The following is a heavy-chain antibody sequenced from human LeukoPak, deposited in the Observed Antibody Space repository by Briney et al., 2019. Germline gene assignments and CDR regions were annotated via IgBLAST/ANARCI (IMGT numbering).Heavy chain of an antibody. D-gene: IGHD2-15*01. V-gene: IGHV1-18*01. CDR1: GYTFTSYG. Sequence: ASVKVSCKASGYTFTSYGISWVRQAPGQGLEWTGWISAYNGNTNYAQKLQGRVTMTTDTSTSTAYMELRSLRSDDTAVYYCARDGEYCSGGSCEYFDYWGQGTLVTVSS. J-gene: IGHJ4*02. CDR3: ARDGEYCSGGSCEYFDY. CDR2: ISAYNGNT.